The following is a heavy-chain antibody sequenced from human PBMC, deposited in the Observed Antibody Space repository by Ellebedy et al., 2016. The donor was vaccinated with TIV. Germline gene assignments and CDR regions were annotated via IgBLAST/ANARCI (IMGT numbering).Heavy chain of an antibody. CDR2: TWSHGGGE. Sequence: GESLKISXEASGFIFSNHGMHWVRQAPGKGPEWVAVTWSHGGGEEYAQSVKGRFTFSGDISKNTLYLQMNSLRAEDTAIYYCAKGKGSSDAFDIWGQGTMVTVSS. CDR3: AKGKGSSDAFDI. J-gene: IGHJ3*02. V-gene: IGHV3-33*06. CDR1: GFIFSNHG.